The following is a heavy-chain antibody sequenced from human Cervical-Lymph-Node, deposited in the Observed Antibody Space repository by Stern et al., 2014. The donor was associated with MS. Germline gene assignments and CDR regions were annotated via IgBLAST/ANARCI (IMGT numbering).Heavy chain of an antibody. Sequence: VQLVQSGVEVKKPGESLKISCKLSGYSFTIYYIAWVRQMPGKGLEWMGVIYPYDSDTTYSPSFQGQVPISADKSITTAYLQWSSLRASDTAMYYCARHVQGFDYWGQGTLVTVSS. CDR1: GYSFTIYY. V-gene: IGHV5-51*01. CDR2: IYPYDSDT. J-gene: IGHJ4*02. CDR3: ARHVQGFDY.